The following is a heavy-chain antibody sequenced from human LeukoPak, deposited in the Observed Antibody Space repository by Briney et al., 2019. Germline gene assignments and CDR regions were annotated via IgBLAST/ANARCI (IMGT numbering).Heavy chain of an antibody. CDR2: IKQDGSEK. V-gene: IGHV3-7*01. J-gene: IGHJ3*02. CDR1: GFTFSSYW. D-gene: IGHD3-22*01. CDR3: ARAHLYYYDSSGYYDAFDI. Sequence: GGSLRLSCAASGFTFSSYWMSWVRQAPGKGLEWVAKIKQDGSEKYYVDSVKGRFTISRDNAKNSLYLQMNSLRAEDTAVYYCARAHLYYYDSSGYYDAFDIWGQGTMVTVSS.